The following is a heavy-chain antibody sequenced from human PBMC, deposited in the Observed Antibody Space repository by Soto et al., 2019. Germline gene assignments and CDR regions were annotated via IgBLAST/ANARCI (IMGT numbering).Heavy chain of an antibody. CDR2: IWYDGSNK. V-gene: IGHV3-33*01. CDR1: GFTFSSYG. D-gene: IGHD3-3*01. J-gene: IGHJ4*02. CDR3: AADGVVIRKPDY. Sequence: QVQLVESGGGVVQPGRSLRLSCAASGFTFSSYGMHWVRQAPGKGLEWVAVIWYDGSNKYYADSVKGRFTISRDNSKNTLYLKMNSLRAEDTAVYYCAADGVVIRKPDYWGQGTLVTVSS.